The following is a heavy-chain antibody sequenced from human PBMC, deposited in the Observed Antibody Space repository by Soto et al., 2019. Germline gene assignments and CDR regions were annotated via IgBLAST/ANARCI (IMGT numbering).Heavy chain of an antibody. CDR2: ISYDGSNK. CDR3: AKDSDYDSSGYYTGAQDAFDI. V-gene: IGHV3-30*18. J-gene: IGHJ3*02. Sequence: SLRLSSAASGFTLSCYGRHWVRQAPGKGLEWVAVISYDGSNKYYADSVKGRFTISRDNSKNTLYLQMNSLRAEDTAVYYCAKDSDYDSSGYYTGAQDAFDIWGQGTMVTVSS. CDR1: GFTLSCYG. D-gene: IGHD3-22*01.